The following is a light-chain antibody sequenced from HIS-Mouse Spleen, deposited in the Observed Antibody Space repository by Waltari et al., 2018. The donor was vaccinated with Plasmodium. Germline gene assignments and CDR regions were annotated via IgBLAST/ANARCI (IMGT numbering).Light chain of an antibody. Sequence: IVMTQSPATLSVSPGERATISCRASQSVSSNLAWYQQKPGQAPRLLIYGASTRATGIPARFSGSGSGTEFTLTISSMQSEDFAVYYCQQYNNWPRGTFGQGTKVEIK. J-gene: IGKJ1*01. CDR3: QQYNNWPRGT. CDR2: GAS. V-gene: IGKV3-15*01. CDR1: QSVSSN.